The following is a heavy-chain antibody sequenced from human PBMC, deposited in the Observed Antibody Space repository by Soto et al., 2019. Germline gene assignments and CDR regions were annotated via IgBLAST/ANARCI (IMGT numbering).Heavy chain of an antibody. D-gene: IGHD2-15*01. CDR2: IIPIFGTA. CDR3: ARHPGGRGYYYGMDV. V-gene: IGHV1-69*01. CDR1: GGHFSSNA. Sequence: ASMKVSFKGSGGHFSSNAISLVRQAPGQGLEWMGGIIPIFGTANYAQKFQGRVTITADESTSTAYMELSSLRSEDTAVYYCARHPGGRGYYYGMDVWGQGTTVTVSS. J-gene: IGHJ6*02.